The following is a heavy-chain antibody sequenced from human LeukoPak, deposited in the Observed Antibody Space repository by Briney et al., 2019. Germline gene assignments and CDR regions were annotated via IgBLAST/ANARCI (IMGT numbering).Heavy chain of an antibody. CDR3: ARGLVYYYDSSGYYYYFDY. V-gene: IGHV1-46*01. D-gene: IGHD3-22*01. Sequence: SVKVSCKASGYTFTSYYMHWVRQAPGQGLEWMGIINPSGGSTGYAQKFQGRVTMTRDTSTSTVYMELSSLRSEDTAVYYCARGLVYYYDSSGYYYYFDYWGQGTLVTVSS. CDR1: GYTFTSYY. CDR2: INPSGGST. J-gene: IGHJ4*02.